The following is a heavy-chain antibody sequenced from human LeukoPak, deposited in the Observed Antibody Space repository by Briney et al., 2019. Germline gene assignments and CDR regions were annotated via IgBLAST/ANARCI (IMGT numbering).Heavy chain of an antibody. J-gene: IGHJ4*02. D-gene: IGHD6-19*01. CDR2: IYPGDSDT. CDR3: ARGDNSGWYFFDY. Sequence: GESLKISCKASGYSFTTYWIGWVRQMPGKGLEWMGIIYPGDSDTRYSPSFQGQVTISADKSISTAYLQWSTLQAPDTAMYYCARGDNSGWYFFDYWGQGTLVTVSS. V-gene: IGHV5-51*01. CDR1: GYSFTTYW.